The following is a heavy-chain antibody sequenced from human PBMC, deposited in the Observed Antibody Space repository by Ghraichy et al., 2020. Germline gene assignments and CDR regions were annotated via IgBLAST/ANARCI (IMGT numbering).Heavy chain of an antibody. D-gene: IGHD3-10*01. V-gene: IGHV3-53*01. CDR1: GFTVSSNY. J-gene: IGHJ4*02. Sequence: GESLNISCAASGFTVSSNYMSWVRQAPGKGLEWVSVIYSGGSTYYADSVKGRFTISRDNSKNTLYLQMNSLRAEDTAVYYCARVRGGYFDYWGQGTLVTVSS. CDR2: IYSGGST. CDR3: ARVRGGYFDY.